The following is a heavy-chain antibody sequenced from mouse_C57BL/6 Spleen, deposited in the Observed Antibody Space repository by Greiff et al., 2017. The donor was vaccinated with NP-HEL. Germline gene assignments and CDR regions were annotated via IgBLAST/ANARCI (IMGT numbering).Heavy chain of an antibody. V-gene: IGHV14-4*01. CDR3: TTGYYAMDY. Sequence: EVHLVESGAELVRPGASVKLSCTASGFNIKDDYMPWVKQRPEQGLEWIGWIDPENGDTEYASKFQGKATITADTSSNTAYLQLSSLTSEDTAVYYCTTGYYAMDYWGQGTSVTVSS. CDR1: GFNIKDDY. J-gene: IGHJ4*01. CDR2: IDPENGDT.